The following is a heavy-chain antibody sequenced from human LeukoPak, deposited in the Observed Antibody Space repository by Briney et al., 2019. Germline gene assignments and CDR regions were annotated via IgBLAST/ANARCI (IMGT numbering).Heavy chain of an antibody. Sequence: GASVKVSCKASGYTFTSYGISWVRQAPGQGLEWMGWISAYNGNTNYAQKLQGRVTMTTDTSTSTAYMELRSLRSDDTAVYYCARERPVPGLNWFDPWGQGTLVTVSS. V-gene: IGHV1-18*01. CDR3: ARERPVPGLNWFDP. D-gene: IGHD3/OR15-3a*01. CDR1: GYTFTSYG. J-gene: IGHJ5*02. CDR2: ISAYNGNT.